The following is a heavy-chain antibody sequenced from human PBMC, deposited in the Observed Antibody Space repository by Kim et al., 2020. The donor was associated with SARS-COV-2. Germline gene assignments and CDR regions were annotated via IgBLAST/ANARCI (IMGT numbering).Heavy chain of an antibody. Sequence: SETLSLTCAVYGGSFSGYYWSWIRQPPGKGLEWIGEINHSGSTNYNPSLKSRVTISVDTSKNQFSLKLSSVTAADTAVYYCERRILAAAPPRNWFDPWGQVTLVTVSS. CDR1: GGSFSGYY. V-gene: IGHV4-34*01. J-gene: IGHJ5*02. CDR2: INHSGST. D-gene: IGHD6-13*01. CDR3: ERRILAAAPPRNWFDP.